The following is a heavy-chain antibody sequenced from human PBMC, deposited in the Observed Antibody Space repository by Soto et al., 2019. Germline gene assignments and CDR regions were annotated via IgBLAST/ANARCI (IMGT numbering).Heavy chain of an antibody. Sequence: QVQLVQSGAEVKKPGASVKVSCKASGYTFTSYGISWVRQAPGQGLEWMGWISAYNGNTNYAQKLQGRVTMTTDTSXSTXYMERRSPRSDDTAVYYCAREEEVPAANYYYGMDVWGQGTTVTVSS. V-gene: IGHV1-18*01. D-gene: IGHD2-2*01. J-gene: IGHJ6*02. CDR3: AREEEVPAANYYYGMDV. CDR1: GYTFTSYG. CDR2: ISAYNGNT.